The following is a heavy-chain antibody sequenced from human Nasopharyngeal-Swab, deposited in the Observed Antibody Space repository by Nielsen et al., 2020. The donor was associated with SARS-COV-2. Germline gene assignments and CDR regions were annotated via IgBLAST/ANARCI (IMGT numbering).Heavy chain of an antibody. CDR2: IYHSGST. J-gene: IGHJ2*01. CDR1: GGSISSGGYS. Sequence: SETLSLTCAVSGGSISSGGYSWSWIRQPPGKGLEWIGYIYHSGSTYYNPSLKSRVTISVDRSKNQFSLKLSSVTAADTAVYYCASRGASADPSTRDLPFSRRTFDLWGRGTLVTVSS. V-gene: IGHV4-30-2*01. CDR3: ASRGASADPSTRDLPFSRRTFDL. D-gene: IGHD6-13*01.